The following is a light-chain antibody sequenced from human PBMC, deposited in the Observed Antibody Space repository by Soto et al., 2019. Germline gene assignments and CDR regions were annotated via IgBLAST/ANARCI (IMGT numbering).Light chain of an antibody. J-gene: IGKJ1*01. V-gene: IGKV3-20*01. CDR3: QQFDTSLWT. CDR1: QSVSTNN. Sequence: EIVLTQSPGTLALSPRDRATLSCRASQSVSTNNFACYQQRPSKAPRLIIYGASSRATGIPDRFSGSGSGTDFTLTISRLEPEDFAVYYCQQFDTSLWTLGQGTKVDIK. CDR2: GAS.